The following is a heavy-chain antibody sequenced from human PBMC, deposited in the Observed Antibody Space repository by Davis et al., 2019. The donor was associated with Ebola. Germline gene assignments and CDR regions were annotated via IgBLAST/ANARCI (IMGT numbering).Heavy chain of an antibody. V-gene: IGHV3-53*01. CDR1: GFTVSSSY. Sequence: GESLKISCTASGFTVSSSYMTWVRQAPEKGLEWVSVLYSGGSTKYTDSVKGRFTISRDNARNSLYLQMNSLRDGDTGVYYCARPGRSTWPGYWGRGTLVTVSS. J-gene: IGHJ4*02. CDR3: ARPGRSTWPGY. CDR2: LYSGGST. D-gene: IGHD2-2*01.